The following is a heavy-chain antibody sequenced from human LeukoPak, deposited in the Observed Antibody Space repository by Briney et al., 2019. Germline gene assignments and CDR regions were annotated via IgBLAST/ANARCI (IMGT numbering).Heavy chain of an antibody. CDR3: ARLPAYCSSTSCYYDY. D-gene: IGHD2-2*01. Sequence: GGSLRLSCAASGFTFSSYSMNWVRQAPGKGLEWVSSISSSSSYIYYADSVKGRFTISRDNAKNSLFLQMDSLRAEDTAVYYCARLPAYCSSTSCYYDYWGQGTLVTVSS. CDR2: ISSSSSYI. J-gene: IGHJ4*02. CDR1: GFTFSSYS. V-gene: IGHV3-21*01.